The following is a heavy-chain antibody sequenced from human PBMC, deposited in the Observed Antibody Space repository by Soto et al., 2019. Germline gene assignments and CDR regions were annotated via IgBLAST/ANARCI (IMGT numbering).Heavy chain of an antibody. J-gene: IGHJ4*02. Sequence: SETMSLTCSFSGESVTSHYLTWIRQSPEKGLEWIGYMHYTGFSHYNPSLKSRLTLSVDRSKNQFTLQLTSVTVADTAVYYCARDPGGPNYDILTGYYDYWGQGTLVTVSS. CDR2: MHYTGFS. CDR3: ARDPGGPNYDILTGYYDY. D-gene: IGHD3-9*01. V-gene: IGHV4-59*02. CDR1: GESVTSHY.